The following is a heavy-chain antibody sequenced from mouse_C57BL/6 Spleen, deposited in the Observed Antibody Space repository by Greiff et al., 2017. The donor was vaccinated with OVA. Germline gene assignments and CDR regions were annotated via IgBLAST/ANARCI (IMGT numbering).Heavy chain of an antibody. Sequence: VKLQESDAELVKPGASVKISCKVSGYTFTDHTIHWMKQRPEQGLEWIGYIYPRDGSTKYNEKFKGKATLTADKSSSTAYMQLNSLTSEDSAVYFCARQGFGKRYYFDYWGQGTTLTVSS. J-gene: IGHJ2*01. CDR1: GYTFTDHT. CDR3: ARQGFGKRYYFDY. D-gene: IGHD2-1*01. CDR2: IYPRDGST. V-gene: IGHV1-78*01.